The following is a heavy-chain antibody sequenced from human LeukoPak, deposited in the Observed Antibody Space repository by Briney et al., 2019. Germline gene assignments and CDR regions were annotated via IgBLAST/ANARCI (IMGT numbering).Heavy chain of an antibody. V-gene: IGHV4-59*01. D-gene: IGHD1-7*01. Sequence: SETLSLTCTVSGDFISSYYWRWIRQPPGKGLEWIGYIYYTGSTNYNTSLKSRVTISVDTSKNQFSLKLSSVTAADTAVYYCARGPSSGTGSTSIDYWGQGTLVTVSS. CDR2: IYYTGST. J-gene: IGHJ4*02. CDR3: ARGPSSGTGSTSIDY. CDR1: GDFISSYY.